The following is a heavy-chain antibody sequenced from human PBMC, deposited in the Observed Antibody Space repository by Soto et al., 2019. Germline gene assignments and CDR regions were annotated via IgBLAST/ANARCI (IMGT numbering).Heavy chain of an antibody. Sequence: EVQLVESGGGLVQPGGSLRLSCAASGFTFSSYSMNWVRQAPGKGLEWVSYISSSSSTIYYADSVKGRFTISRDNAKISLYLQMNSLRAEDTAVYYCARDRGIGGVIGIGRRNDYWGQGTLVTVSS. CDR3: ARDRGIGGVIGIGRRNDY. D-gene: IGHD3-16*02. CDR2: ISSSSSTI. CDR1: GFTFSSYS. V-gene: IGHV3-48*01. J-gene: IGHJ4*02.